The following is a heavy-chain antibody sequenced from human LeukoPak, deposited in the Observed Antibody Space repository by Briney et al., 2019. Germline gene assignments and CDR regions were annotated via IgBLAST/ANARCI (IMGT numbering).Heavy chain of an antibody. CDR3: ARSRDGYNLWYFDL. Sequence: GGSLRLSCAASGFTFSSYDMHWVRQPTGKGLEWDSTIGTAGDTYYPGSVKGRFTISRENAKNSLYLQMNSLRAGDTAVYYCARSRDGYNLWYFDLWGRGTLVTVSS. J-gene: IGHJ2*01. CDR2: IGTAGDT. V-gene: IGHV3-13*01. CDR1: GFTFSSYD. D-gene: IGHD5-24*01.